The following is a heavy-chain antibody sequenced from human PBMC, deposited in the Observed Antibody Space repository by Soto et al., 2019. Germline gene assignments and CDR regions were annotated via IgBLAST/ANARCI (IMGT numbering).Heavy chain of an antibody. CDR2: INHSGST. Sequence: QVHLQQWGAGLLKPSETLSLTCAVYGGSFSGYYWSWIRQPPGKGLEWIGEINHSGSTNYNPSLKSRVTISVDTSKNQFSLKLSSVTAADTAVYYCARGGQDKRYCSGGSCYSSLGYWGQGTLVTVSS. CDR1: GGSFSGYY. D-gene: IGHD2-15*01. CDR3: ARGGQDKRYCSGGSCYSSLGY. V-gene: IGHV4-34*01. J-gene: IGHJ4*02.